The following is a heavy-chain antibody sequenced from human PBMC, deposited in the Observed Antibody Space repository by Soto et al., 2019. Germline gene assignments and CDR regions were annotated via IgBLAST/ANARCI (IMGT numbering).Heavy chain of an antibody. Sequence: QVQLVESGGGVVQPGRSLRLSCAASGFTFSSYGMHWVRQAPGKGLEWVAVISYDGSNKYYADSVKGRFTISRDNSKNTLYLQMNSLRAEDTAVYYCAKSDLHRNRVTTWDYYYMDVWGKGTTVTVSS. D-gene: IGHD4-17*01. J-gene: IGHJ6*03. V-gene: IGHV3-30*18. CDR2: ISYDGSNK. CDR1: GFTFSSYG. CDR3: AKSDLHRNRVTTWDYYYMDV.